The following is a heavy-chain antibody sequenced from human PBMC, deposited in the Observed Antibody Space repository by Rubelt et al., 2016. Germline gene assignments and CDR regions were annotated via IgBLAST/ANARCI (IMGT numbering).Heavy chain of an antibody. D-gene: IGHD1-26*01. Sequence: EVQLLESGGGLVQPGGSLRLSCAASGFTFSSYAMTWVRQAPGKGLEWVSYISSSSSTICYDASVKGRFTISRDNAKNSLYLQMNSLRAEDTAVYYCARSAAEVEDYWGQGTLVTVSS. CDR2: ISSSSSTI. CDR1: GFTFSSYA. CDR3: ARSAAEVEDY. V-gene: IGHV3-48*01. J-gene: IGHJ4*02.